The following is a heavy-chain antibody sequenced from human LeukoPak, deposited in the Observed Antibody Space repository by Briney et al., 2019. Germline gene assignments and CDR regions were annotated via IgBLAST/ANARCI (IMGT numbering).Heavy chain of an antibody. CDR2: IRYDGSNK. V-gene: IGHV3-30*02. Sequence: GGSLRLSCVASGFTFSSYGMHWVRQAPGKGLEWVAFIRYDGSNKYYADSVKGRITISRDNSKNTSYLQMNSLRGEDTAVYYCANSRGDSYGPYYFDYGGQGTLVTVSS. D-gene: IGHD5-18*01. CDR1: GFTFSSYG. CDR3: ANSRGDSYGPYYFDY. J-gene: IGHJ4*02.